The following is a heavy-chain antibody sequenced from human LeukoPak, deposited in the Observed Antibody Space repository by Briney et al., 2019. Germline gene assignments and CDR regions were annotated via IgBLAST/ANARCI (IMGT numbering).Heavy chain of an antibody. D-gene: IGHD3-10*01. V-gene: IGHV1-18*01. J-gene: IGHJ4*02. CDR3: ARTLDSGFGEL. Sequence: ASVKVSCKASGYTFTSYDINWVRQATGQGLEWMGWMNPNSGNTNYAQKLQGRVTMTTDTSTSTAYMELRSLRSDDTAVYYCARTLDSGFGELWGQGTLVTVSS. CDR2: MNPNSGNT. CDR1: GYTFTSYD.